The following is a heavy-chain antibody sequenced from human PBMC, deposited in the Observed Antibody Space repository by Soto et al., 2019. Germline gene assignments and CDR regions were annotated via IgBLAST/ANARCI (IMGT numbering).Heavy chain of an antibody. CDR3: ARNGVAVAGTGYYYHYGMDV. J-gene: IGHJ6*02. CDR2: IKQDGSEK. D-gene: IGHD6-19*01. V-gene: IGHV3-7*01. Sequence: GGSLRLSCAASGFTFSSYWMSWVRQAPGKGLEWVANIKQDGSEKYYVDSVKGRFTISRDNAKNSLYLQMNSLRAEDTAVYYCARNGVAVAGTGYYYHYGMDVWGQGTTVTVSS. CDR1: GFTFSSYW.